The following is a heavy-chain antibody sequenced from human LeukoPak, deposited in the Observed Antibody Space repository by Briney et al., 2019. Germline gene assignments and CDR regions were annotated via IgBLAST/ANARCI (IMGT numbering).Heavy chain of an antibody. CDR3: ARGDFGSGVPAFDL. CDR2: IYHSGGT. D-gene: IGHD3-10*01. V-gene: IGHV4-4*02. Sequence: SETLSLTCAVFGGSISTSNWWTWVRQSPEKGLEWIGEIYHSGGTNFKSSLKSRVTMSVDKFKNQFSLKLSSVTAADTAVYYCARGDFGSGVPAFDLWGQGTLVTVSS. CDR1: GGSISTSNW. J-gene: IGHJ5*02.